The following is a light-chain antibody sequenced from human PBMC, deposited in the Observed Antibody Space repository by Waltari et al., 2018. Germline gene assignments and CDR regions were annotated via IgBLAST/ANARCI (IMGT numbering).Light chain of an antibody. CDR3: AAWDDSLSGYV. CDR1: SSNIASNS. CDR2: RNN. J-gene: IGLJ1*01. Sequence: QSVLTQSPSASGTPGQRVTISCSGSSSNIASNSVYWYQQPPGTAPKLPIYRNNQWPSGVPDRFSGSKSGTSASLAISGLRSEDEADYYCAAWDDSLSGYVFGTGTKVTVL. V-gene: IGLV1-47*01.